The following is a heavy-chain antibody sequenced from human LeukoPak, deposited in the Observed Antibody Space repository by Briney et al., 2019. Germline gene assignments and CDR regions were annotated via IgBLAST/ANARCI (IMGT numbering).Heavy chain of an antibody. CDR2: ISAYNGNT. V-gene: IGHV1-18*01. D-gene: IGHD3-22*01. CDR1: GYTFTSYG. J-gene: IGHJ6*03. CDR3: ARGLAPYSYEYSGHDPYYYYNMDV. Sequence: AAVKVSCKASGYTFTSYGISWVRQAPGQGFEWMGWISAYNGNTNYAQKLQGRVTMTTDTSTSTAYMELRSLRSDDTAVYYCARGLAPYSYEYSGHDPYYYYNMDVWGKGTTVIISS.